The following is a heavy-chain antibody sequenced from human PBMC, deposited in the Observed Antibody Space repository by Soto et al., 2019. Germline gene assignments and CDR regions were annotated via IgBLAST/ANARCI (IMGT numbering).Heavy chain of an antibody. CDR1: GGSISSGDYF. J-gene: IGHJ4*02. V-gene: IGHV4-30-4*01. CDR3: ARDSTVTYFDF. CDR2: ISYSGSA. D-gene: IGHD4-17*01. Sequence: QVQLQESGPGLVKPSQTLSLTCTVSGGSISSGDYFWSWIRQPPGKGLEWIGYISYSGSAYYNPSLKSRVTISVDTSMTQFSLKLTSVTAADTAVYFCARDSTVTYFDFWGQGTLVTVSS.